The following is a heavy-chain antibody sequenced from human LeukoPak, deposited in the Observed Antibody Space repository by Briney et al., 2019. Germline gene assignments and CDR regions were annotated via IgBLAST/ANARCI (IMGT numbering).Heavy chain of an antibody. CDR1: GFTFSTYG. J-gene: IGHJ4*02. CDR2: ISGSAATT. D-gene: IGHD6-19*01. V-gene: IGHV3-23*01. Sequence: GGSLRLSCAASGFTFSTYGMTWVRQAPGKGLEWVSAISGSAATTFYADSVKGRFTISRDNSKNTLYLQMNSLRAEDTAVYYCAGDKTTGGWYEFDYWGQGTLVTVSS. CDR3: AGDKTTGGWYEFDY.